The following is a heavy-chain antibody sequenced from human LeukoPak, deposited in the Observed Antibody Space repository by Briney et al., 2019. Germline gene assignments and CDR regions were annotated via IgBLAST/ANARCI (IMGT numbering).Heavy chain of an antibody. CDR3: ARVAGWGSSGYFDY. D-gene: IGHD6-25*01. Sequence: ASVKVSCKASGYTFTGYYMHWVRPAPGQGLEWMGWINPNSGGTNYAQKFQGRVTMTRDTSISTAYMELSRLRSDDTAVYYCARVAGWGSSGYFDYWGQGTLVTVSS. CDR2: INPNSGGT. J-gene: IGHJ4*02. V-gene: IGHV1-2*02. CDR1: GYTFTGYY.